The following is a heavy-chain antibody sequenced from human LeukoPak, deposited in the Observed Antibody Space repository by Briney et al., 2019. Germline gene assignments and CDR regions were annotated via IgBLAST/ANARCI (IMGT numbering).Heavy chain of an antibody. V-gene: IGHV1-2*06. CDR1: GYTFTGYD. Sequence: ASVKVSCTASGYTFTGYDLHWVRQAPGHRLEWMGRIDTDSGDTKYGQKFQGRITMTRDTSITTVNMEVSRLTSDDTAVYYCARDRLSAAGRGGWGPGTLVTVS. CDR3: ARDRLSAAGRGG. D-gene: IGHD6-13*01. CDR2: IDTDSGDT. J-gene: IGHJ4*02.